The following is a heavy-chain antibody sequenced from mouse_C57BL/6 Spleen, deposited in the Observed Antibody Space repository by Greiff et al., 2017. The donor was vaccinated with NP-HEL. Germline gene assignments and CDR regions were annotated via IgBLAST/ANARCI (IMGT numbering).Heavy chain of an antibody. Sequence: VQLQQSGPELVKPGASVQMSCKASGYTFTDYNMHWVKQSHGKSLEWIGYINPNNGGTSYNQKFKGKATLTVNKSSSTAYMELRSLTSEDSAVYYCASPLRHWYFDVWGTGTTVTVSS. V-gene: IGHV1-22*01. CDR2: INPNNGGT. CDR1: GYTFTDYN. J-gene: IGHJ1*03. D-gene: IGHD1-1*01. CDR3: ASPLRHWYFDV.